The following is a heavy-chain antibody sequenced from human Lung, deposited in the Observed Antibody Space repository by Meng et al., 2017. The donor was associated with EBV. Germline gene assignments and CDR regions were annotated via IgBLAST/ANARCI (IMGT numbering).Heavy chain of an antibody. CDR2: IYYSGST. D-gene: IGHD2-21*01. V-gene: IGHV4-61*03. J-gene: IGHJ4*02. Sequence: QVHLHESCPGLVQPSETLSLTRTVSGDSVSSSTYDWSWIRQPPGKGLEWIGYIYYSGSTIYNPSLQSRVTISLDTSRNHFSLSLSAVSAADTAVYYCASDCGGDCYSLIDYWGRGTLVTVSS. CDR3: ASDCGGDCYSLIDY. CDR1: GDSVSSSTYD.